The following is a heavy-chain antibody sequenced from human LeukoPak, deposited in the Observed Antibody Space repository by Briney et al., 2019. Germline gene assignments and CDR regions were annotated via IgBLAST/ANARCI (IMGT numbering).Heavy chain of an antibody. J-gene: IGHJ4*02. CDR3: ARELH. CDR1: GFTFSSYW. D-gene: IGHD1-26*01. CDR2: IYSGGST. V-gene: IGHV3-66*02. Sequence: PGGSLRLSCAASGFTFSSYWMHWVRQAPGKGLEWVSIIYSGGSTYYADSVKGRFTISRDNSKNTLYLQMNSLRVEDTAVYYCARELHWGQGTLVTVSS.